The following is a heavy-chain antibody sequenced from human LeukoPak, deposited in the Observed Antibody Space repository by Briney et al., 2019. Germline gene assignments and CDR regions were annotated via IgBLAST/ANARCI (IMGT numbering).Heavy chain of an antibody. CDR2: IYPGDSDT. D-gene: IGHD5-18*01. CDR3: ARPHVTAYDAFDI. Sequence: GESLKISCKGSGYSFTSYWIGWVRQMPGKGLEWMGIIYPGDSDTRYSPSFQGQVTISADKSISTAYLQWSSLKASDTAMYYCARPHVTAYDAFDIWGQGTMVTVSS. J-gene: IGHJ3*02. V-gene: IGHV5-51*01. CDR1: GYSFTSYW.